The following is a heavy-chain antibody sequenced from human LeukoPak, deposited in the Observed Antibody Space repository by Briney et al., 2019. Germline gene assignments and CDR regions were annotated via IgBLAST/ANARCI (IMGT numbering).Heavy chain of an antibody. J-gene: IGHJ4*02. CDR3: AKDRGYCSGGSCPPYGDYRGYFDY. CDR2: IRDDGSTR. D-gene: IGHD2-15*01. Sequence: GGSLRLSCAASGFTFSRYGLHWVRQAPGKGLEWVAFIRDDGSTRYYADSVKGRFTVSRDNAKNSLYLQMNSLRAEDTALYYCAKDRGYCSGGSCPPYGDYRGYFDYWGQGTLVTVSS. V-gene: IGHV3-30*02. CDR1: GFTFSRYG.